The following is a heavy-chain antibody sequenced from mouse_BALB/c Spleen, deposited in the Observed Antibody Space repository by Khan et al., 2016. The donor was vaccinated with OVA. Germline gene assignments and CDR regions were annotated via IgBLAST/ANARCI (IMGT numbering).Heavy chain of an antibody. CDR3: ARTSSIKY. CDR2: ISYSGST. Sequence: EVQPQESGPGPVKPSQSLSLTCTVTGYSITSGYGWNWIRQFPGNKLEWMGYISYSGSTNYNQSLKSRISITRDTSKNQFFLQLNSVTTEDTATYYCARTSSIKYWGHGTTLTISS. CDR1: GYSITSGYG. J-gene: IGHJ2*01. V-gene: IGHV3-2*02. D-gene: IGHD2-10*02.